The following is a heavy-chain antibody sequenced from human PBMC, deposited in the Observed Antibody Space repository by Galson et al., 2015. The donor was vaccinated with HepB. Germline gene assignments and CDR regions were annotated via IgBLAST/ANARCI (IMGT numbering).Heavy chain of an antibody. CDR2: IDTNTGSP. D-gene: IGHD5-24*01. CDR3: ARDEMPTVDFESSNDYYGLDV. V-gene: IGHV7-4-1*02. CDR1: GYILTTYA. J-gene: IGHJ6*02. Sequence: SVKVSCKASGYILTTYALDWVRQAPGQGLEWMGWIDTNTGSPTYAHGFRGRFVFSLDTSVTTAYLEISGLKTDDTAIYYCARDEMPTVDFESSNDYYGLDVWGQGTTVVVSS.